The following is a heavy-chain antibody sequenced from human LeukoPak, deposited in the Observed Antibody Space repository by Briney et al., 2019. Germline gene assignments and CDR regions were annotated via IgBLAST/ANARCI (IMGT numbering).Heavy chain of an antibody. CDR2: IRGGGGST. CDR3: ARDRAYPNDVFDI. J-gene: IGHJ3*02. V-gene: IGHV3-23*01. CDR1: AFSVGSND. Sequence: GGSLRLSCAAPAFSVGSNDMTWVRQAPGRGLEGVSAIRGGGGSTSYADTVKGRFTICIDTSTSRLSLQIDSPRADDTAIHYCARDRAYPNDVFDIWGQGTMVTVSS. D-gene: IGHD2-21*01.